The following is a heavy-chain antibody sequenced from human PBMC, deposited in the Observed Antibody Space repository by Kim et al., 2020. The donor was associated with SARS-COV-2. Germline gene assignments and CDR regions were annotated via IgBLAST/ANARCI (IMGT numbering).Heavy chain of an antibody. CDR2: IYSSGST. CDR3: ARNYDGSGYYYSAPGRYFDY. Sequence: SETLSLTCTVSGGSISSSSYYWGWIRQSPGKGLEWIGSIYSSGSTYYNPSLKSRLTISVDTSKNQFSLKLSSVTAADTAVYYCARNYDGSGYYYSAPGRYFDYWGQGTLVTVSS. V-gene: IGHV4-39*01. J-gene: IGHJ4*02. D-gene: IGHD3-22*01. CDR1: GGSISSSSYY.